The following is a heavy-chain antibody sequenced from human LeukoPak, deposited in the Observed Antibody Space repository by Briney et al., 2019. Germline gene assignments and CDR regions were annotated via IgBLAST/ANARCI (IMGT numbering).Heavy chain of an antibody. V-gene: IGHV3-23*01. D-gene: IGHD5-18*01. CDR3: AKRGGYDYGSHFDH. CDR2: ISGSGANT. CDR1: GFTFSTYG. J-gene: IGHJ4*02. Sequence: GRSLRLSCTTSGFTFSTYGMAWVRQAQEKGLEWVSSISGSGANTNYADSVKGRLTISRDSSNNTLYLHMDRLRVDDTAVYFCAKRGGYDYGSHFDHWGQGALVTVSA.